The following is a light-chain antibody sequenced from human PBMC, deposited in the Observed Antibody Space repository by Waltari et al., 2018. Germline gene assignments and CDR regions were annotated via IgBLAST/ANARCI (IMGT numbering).Light chain of an antibody. CDR2: SAS. J-gene: IGKJ4*01. CDR1: QSVSSNS. Sequence: DTVLTQSPGTLSLSSGERATLSCRASQSVSSNSLAWYQQRPGEAPRLLLYSASSRATGIPARFSGSGSGTDFTLTISRLEPEDSAIYYCQQYGYSLAFGGGTRVEI. CDR3: QQYGYSLA. V-gene: IGKV3-20*01.